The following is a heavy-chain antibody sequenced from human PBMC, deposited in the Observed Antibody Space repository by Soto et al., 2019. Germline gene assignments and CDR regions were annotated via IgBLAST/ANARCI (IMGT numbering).Heavy chain of an antibody. CDR3: ARQAARPTALYFDY. V-gene: IGHV4-59*01. J-gene: IGHJ4*02. CDR1: GGSISSYY. D-gene: IGHD6-6*01. CDR2: IYYSGST. Sequence: SETLSLTCTVSGGSISSYYWSWIRQPPGKGLEWIGYIYYSGSTNYNPSLKSRVTISVDTSKNQFSLKLSSVTAADTAVYYCARQAARPTALYFDYWGQGTLVTVSS.